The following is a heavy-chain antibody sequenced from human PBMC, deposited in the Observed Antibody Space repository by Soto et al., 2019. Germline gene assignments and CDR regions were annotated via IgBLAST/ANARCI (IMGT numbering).Heavy chain of an antibody. CDR3: ARGRSRYSSSPGYSSGWYSY. J-gene: IGHJ4*02. CDR2: INHSGST. CDR1: GGSFSGYY. D-gene: IGHD6-19*01. Sequence: SETLSLTCAVYGGSFSGYYWSWIRQPPGKGLEWIGEINHSGSTNYNPSLKSRVTISVDTSKNQFSLKLSSVTAADTAVYYCARGRSRYSSSPGYSSGWYSYWGQGTLVTV. V-gene: IGHV4-34*01.